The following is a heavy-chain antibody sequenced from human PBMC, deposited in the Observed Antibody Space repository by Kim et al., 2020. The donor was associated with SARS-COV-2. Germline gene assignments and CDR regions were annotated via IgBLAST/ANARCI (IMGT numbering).Heavy chain of an antibody. CDR3: AKDAYYYDSSGYPYYYYGMDV. J-gene: IGHJ6*02. Sequence: GGSLRLYCAASGFTFSSYGMHWVRQAPGKGLEWVAVIWYDGSNKYYADSVKGRFTISRDNSKNTLYLQMNSLRAEDTSVYYCAKDAYYYDSSGYPYYYYGMDVWCQGTTVTVSS. D-gene: IGHD3-22*01. CDR1: GFTFSSYG. V-gene: IGHV3-33*06. CDR2: IWYDGSNK.